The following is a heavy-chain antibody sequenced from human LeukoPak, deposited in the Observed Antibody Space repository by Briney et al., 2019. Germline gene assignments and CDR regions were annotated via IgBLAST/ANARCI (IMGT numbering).Heavy chain of an antibody. V-gene: IGHV3-9*01. CDR1: GFTFDDYA. CDR2: ISCNSGSI. J-gene: IGHJ4*02. Sequence: GGSLRLSCAASGFTFDDYAMHWVRQAPGKGLEWVSGISCNSGSIGYADSVKGRFTISRDNAKNSLYLQMNSLRAEDTALYYCAKTLQMVAATGPVDYWGQGTLVTVSS. D-gene: IGHD2-15*01. CDR3: AKTLQMVAATGPVDY.